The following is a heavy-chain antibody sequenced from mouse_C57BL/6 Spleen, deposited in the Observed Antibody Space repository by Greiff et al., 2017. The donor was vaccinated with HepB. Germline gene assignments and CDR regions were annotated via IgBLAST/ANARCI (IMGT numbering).Heavy chain of an antibody. D-gene: IGHD2-12*01. V-gene: IGHV1-69*01. J-gene: IGHJ3*01. CDR3: ARWGPYYKGFAY. CDR2: IDPSDSYT. CDR1: GYTFTSYW. Sequence: QVQLQQPGAELVMPGASVKLSCKASGYTFTSYWMHWVKQRPGQGLEWIGEIDPSDSYTNYNQKFKGKSTLTVDKSSSTAYMQLSSLTSEDSAVYYCARWGPYYKGFAYWGQGTLVTVSA.